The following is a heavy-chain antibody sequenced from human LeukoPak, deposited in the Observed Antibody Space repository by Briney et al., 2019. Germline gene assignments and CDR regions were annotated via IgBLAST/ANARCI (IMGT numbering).Heavy chain of an antibody. V-gene: IGHV3-21*06. CDR3: ARDPYSGNYGAYYYYYMDV. Sequence: GESLRLSCAASGFTFSSYNMNWVRQAPGKGLEWVSSITSSSSYIHYADSVKGRFTISRDNAKNSLYLQMDSLRVEDTAEYYCARDPYSGNYGAYYYYYMDVWGKGTTVTVSS. CDR2: ITSSSSYI. D-gene: IGHD1-26*01. CDR1: GFTFSSYN. J-gene: IGHJ6*03.